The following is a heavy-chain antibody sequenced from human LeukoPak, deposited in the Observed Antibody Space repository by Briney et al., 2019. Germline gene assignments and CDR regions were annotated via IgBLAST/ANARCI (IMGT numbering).Heavy chain of an antibody. Sequence: PGGSLRLSCAASGFTFSSYAMHWVRQAPGKGLEWVAVISYDGSNKYYADSVKGRFTISRDNSKNTLYLQMNSLRAEDTAVYYCARDRGYGSEYCGMDVWGQGTTVTVSS. J-gene: IGHJ6*02. V-gene: IGHV3-30-3*01. D-gene: IGHD3-10*01. CDR1: GFTFSSYA. CDR2: ISYDGSNK. CDR3: ARDRGYGSEYCGMDV.